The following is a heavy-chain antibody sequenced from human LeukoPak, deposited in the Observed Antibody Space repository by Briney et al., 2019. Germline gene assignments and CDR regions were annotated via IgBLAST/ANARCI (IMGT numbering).Heavy chain of an antibody. Sequence: GGSLRLSCAASGFTFSSYSMNWVRQAPGKGPEWISYISSSSTTIYYADSVKGRFTISRDNAKNSLYVQMNSLTDEDSAVYYCARSAVPTYYYDYWAREPWSPSPQ. CDR3: ARSAVPTYYYDY. V-gene: IGHV3-48*02. D-gene: IGHD3-16*01. CDR1: GFTFSSYS. J-gene: IGHJ4*02. CDR2: ISSSSTTI.